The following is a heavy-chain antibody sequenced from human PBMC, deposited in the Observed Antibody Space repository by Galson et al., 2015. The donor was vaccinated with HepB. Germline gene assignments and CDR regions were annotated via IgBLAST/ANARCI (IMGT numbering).Heavy chain of an antibody. J-gene: IGHJ4*02. D-gene: IGHD5-24*01. CDR2: IRSKAYGGTT. V-gene: IGHV3-49*04. Sequence: SLRLSCAASGFTFGDYAMSWVRQAPGKGLEWVGFIRSKAYGGTTEYAASVKGRFTISRDDSKSIAYLRMNSLKTEDTAVYYCTREGGYTYTFDYWGQGTLVTVSS. CDR3: TREGGYTYTFDY. CDR1: GFTFGDYA.